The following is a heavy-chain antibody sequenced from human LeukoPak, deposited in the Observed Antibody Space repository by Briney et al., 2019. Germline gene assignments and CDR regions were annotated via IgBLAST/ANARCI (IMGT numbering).Heavy chain of an antibody. CDR2: IIPIFGTA. J-gene: IGHJ5*02. Sequence: SVKVSCRASGGTFSSYAISWVRQAPGQGLEWMGGIIPIFGTANYAQKFQGRVTITADESTSTAYMELSSLRSEDTAVYYCARDDGSSRANWFDPWGQGTLVTVSS. V-gene: IGHV1-69*13. CDR1: GGTFSSYA. D-gene: IGHD6-13*01. CDR3: ARDDGSSRANWFDP.